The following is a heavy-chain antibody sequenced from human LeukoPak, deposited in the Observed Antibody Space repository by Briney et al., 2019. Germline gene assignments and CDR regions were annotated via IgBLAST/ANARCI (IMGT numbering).Heavy chain of an antibody. CDR3: TRERNNDFDAFDL. J-gene: IGHJ3*01. Sequence: GRSLRLSCAASGFTFSSYGMHWVRQAPGKGLEWVAVISYDGSNKYYADSVKGRFTISRDNAENSLYLHMNSLRAEDTAVYYCTRERNNDFDAFDLWGQGTLVTVSS. V-gene: IGHV3-30*03. CDR2: ISYDGSNK. D-gene: IGHD1/OR15-1a*01. CDR1: GFTFSSYG.